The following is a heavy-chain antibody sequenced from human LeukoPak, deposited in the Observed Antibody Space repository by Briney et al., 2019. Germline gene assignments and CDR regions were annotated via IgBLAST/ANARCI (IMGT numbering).Heavy chain of an antibody. J-gene: IGHJ4*02. CDR1: GGSISSSSYY. Sequence: PSETLSLTCTVSGGSISSSSYYWGWIRQPPGKGLEWIASIYYSGSTYYNPSLESRVTISVDTSKNQFSLKLSSVTAADTAVYYCARRYYAHFDYWGQGTLVTVSS. CDR3: ARRYYAHFDY. D-gene: IGHD3-22*01. V-gene: IGHV4-39*01. CDR2: IYYSGST.